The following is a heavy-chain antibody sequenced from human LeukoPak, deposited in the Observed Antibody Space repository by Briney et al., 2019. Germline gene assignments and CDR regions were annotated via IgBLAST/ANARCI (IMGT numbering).Heavy chain of an antibody. V-gene: IGHV1-2*02. CDR3: ARARLVRGINDY. CDR2: INPTSGGT. Sequence: ASVKVSCKASGYTFTGYCMHWVRQAPGQGLEWMGWINPTSGGTKSAQKFKGRVTMTRDTSISTAYMELSGLTSDDTAVYYCARARLVRGINDYWGQGTLVTVSS. J-gene: IGHJ4*02. CDR1: GYTFTGYC. D-gene: IGHD3-10*01.